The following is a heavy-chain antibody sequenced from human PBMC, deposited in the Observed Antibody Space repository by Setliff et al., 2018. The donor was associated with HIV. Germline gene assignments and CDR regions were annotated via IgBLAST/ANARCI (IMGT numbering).Heavy chain of an antibody. V-gene: IGHV1-18*01. D-gene: IGHD1-26*01. J-gene: IGHJ4*02. CDR1: GYLFTHYG. CDR2: VSAWDGRT. Sequence: ASVKVSCKASGYLFTHYGVSWVRQAPGQGLEWVGWVSAWDGRTDYSPKFQGRVTMTTDTSTNTAYMELRSLRYDDTAVYYCARGKYSGSYYARYYLDYWGQGTLVTVSS. CDR3: ARGKYSGSYYARYYLDY.